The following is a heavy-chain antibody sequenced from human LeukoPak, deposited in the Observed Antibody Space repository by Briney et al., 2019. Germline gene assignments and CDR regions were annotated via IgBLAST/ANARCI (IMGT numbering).Heavy chain of an antibody. J-gene: IGHJ4*02. CDR2: INHSGST. V-gene: IGHV4-34*01. CDR3: ASESVAVALPDH. Sequence: SETLSLTCAVYGGSFSGYYWSWIRQPPGKGLEWIGEINHSGSTNYNPSLKSRVTISVDTSKNQFSLKLGSVTAADTAVYYCASESVAVALPDHWGQGTLVTVSS. D-gene: IGHD6-19*01. CDR1: GGSFSGYY.